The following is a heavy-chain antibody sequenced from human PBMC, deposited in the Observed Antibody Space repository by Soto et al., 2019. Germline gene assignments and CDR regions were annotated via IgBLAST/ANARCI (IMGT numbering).Heavy chain of an antibody. Sequence: GGSLRLSCAASGFTFSSYAMSWVRQAPGKGLEWVSAISGSGGGTYYADSVKGRFTISRDNSKNTLYLQMNSLRAEDTAVYYCAKVMGNYCYDSSGYPFDYWGQGTLVTVSS. CDR3: AKVMGNYCYDSSGYPFDY. D-gene: IGHD3-22*01. CDR2: ISGSGGGT. V-gene: IGHV3-23*01. J-gene: IGHJ4*02. CDR1: GFTFSSYA.